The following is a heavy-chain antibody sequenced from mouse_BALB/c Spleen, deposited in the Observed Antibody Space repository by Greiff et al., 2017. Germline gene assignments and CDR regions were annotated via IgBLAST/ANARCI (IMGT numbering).Heavy chain of an antibody. CDR2: INPYNGDT. CDR3: AVYDGYWDY. Sequence: EVQLQESGPELVKPGASVKISCKASGYSFTGYFMNWVMQSHGKSLEWIGRINPYNGDTFYNQKFKGKATLTVDKSSSTAHMELRSLASEDSAVYYCAVYDGYWDYWGQGTSVTVSS. V-gene: IGHV1-20*02. D-gene: IGHD2-3*01. J-gene: IGHJ4*01. CDR1: GYSFTGYF.